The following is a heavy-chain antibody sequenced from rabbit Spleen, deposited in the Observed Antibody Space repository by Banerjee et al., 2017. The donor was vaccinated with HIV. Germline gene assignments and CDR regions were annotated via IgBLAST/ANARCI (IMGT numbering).Heavy chain of an antibody. J-gene: IGHJ6*01. CDR3: ARDSGSSFSSYGMDL. CDR2: FYTGSGGT. CDR1: GFSFSSSYW. D-gene: IGHD8-1*01. Sequence: QSLEESGGDLVKPGASLTLTCTASGFSFSSSYWICWVRQAPGKGLEWIACFYTGSGGTYYASWAKGRFTISKTSSTTVTLQMTSLTAADTATYFCARDSGSSFSSYGMDLWGPGTLVTVS. V-gene: IGHV1S40*01.